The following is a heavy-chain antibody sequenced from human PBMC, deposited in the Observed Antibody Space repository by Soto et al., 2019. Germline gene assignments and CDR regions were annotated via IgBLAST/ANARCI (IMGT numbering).Heavy chain of an antibody. CDR3: ARSGSVDATLGMDV. CDR1: GFTFSSYA. D-gene: IGHD2-15*01. V-gene: IGHV3-30-3*01. CDR2: ISYDGSNK. Sequence: QRLSCAASGFTFSSYAMHWVRQAPGKGLEWVAVISYDGSNKYYADSVKGRFTISRDNSKNTLYLQMNSLRAEDTAVYYCARSGSVDATLGMDVWGQGTTVTVSS. J-gene: IGHJ6*02.